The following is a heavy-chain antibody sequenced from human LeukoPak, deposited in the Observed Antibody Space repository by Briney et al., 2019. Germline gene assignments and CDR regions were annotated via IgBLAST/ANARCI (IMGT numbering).Heavy chain of an antibody. Sequence: PGGSLRLSCAASGFTFSSYSMNWVRQAPGKGLEWVSYISSSSSTIYYADSVKGRFTISRDNAKNSLYLQMNSLRAEDTAVYYCARDEKGCSSTSCFYGSRFDYWGQGTLVTVSS. CDR1: GFTFSSYS. V-gene: IGHV3-48*04. D-gene: IGHD2-2*01. CDR3: ARDEKGCSSTSCFYGSRFDY. CDR2: ISSSSSTI. J-gene: IGHJ4*02.